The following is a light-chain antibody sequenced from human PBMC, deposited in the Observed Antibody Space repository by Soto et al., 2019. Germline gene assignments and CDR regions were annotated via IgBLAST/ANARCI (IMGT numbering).Light chain of an antibody. V-gene: IGLV2-14*03. CDR3: FSSSNKLWRHV. CDR2: DVS. Sequence: QSALTQPASVSGSPGQSISISCIGTSTDLGTYNYVSWYQQHPDKAPKLIIYDVSHRPSGISDRFSGSKSGDTASLIISGLQAEDEADYYCFSSSNKLWRHVLGTGTKLTVL. J-gene: IGLJ1*01. CDR1: STDLGTYNY.